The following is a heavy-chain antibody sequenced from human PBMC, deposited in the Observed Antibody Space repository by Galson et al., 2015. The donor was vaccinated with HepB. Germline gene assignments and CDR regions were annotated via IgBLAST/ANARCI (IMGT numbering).Heavy chain of an antibody. CDR1: GYTFTSYG. Sequence: SVKVSCKASGYTFTSYGISWVRQAPGQGLEWMGWISAYNGNTNYAQKLQGRVTMTTDTSTSTAYMELRSLRSDDTAVYYCARANPLIGDSSGYYSRAFDIWGQGTMVTVSS. D-gene: IGHD3-22*01. CDR2: ISAYNGNT. J-gene: IGHJ3*02. CDR3: ARANPLIGDSSGYYSRAFDI. V-gene: IGHV1-18*01.